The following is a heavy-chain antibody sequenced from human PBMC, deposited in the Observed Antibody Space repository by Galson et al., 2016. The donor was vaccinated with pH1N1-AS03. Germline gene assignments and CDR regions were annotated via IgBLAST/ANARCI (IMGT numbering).Heavy chain of an antibody. V-gene: IGHV3-53*01. Sequence: SLRLSCAVSGLSVAKNYMSWVRQAPGKGLEWVLSNYTGGDTFYTDSVRGRFTISRDDSKNTLYLQMNSSRAADTAMYYCARVDSSTYSDGWVPFDYWGQGTLVTVSS. D-gene: IGHD5-24*01. CDR2: NYTGGDT. CDR3: ARVDSSTYSDGWVPFDY. CDR1: GLSVAKNY. J-gene: IGHJ4*02.